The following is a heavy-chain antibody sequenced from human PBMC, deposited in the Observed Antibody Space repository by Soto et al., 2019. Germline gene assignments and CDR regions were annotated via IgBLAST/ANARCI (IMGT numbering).Heavy chain of an antibody. CDR1: GFTFSSYA. V-gene: IGHV3-23*01. CDR2: ISGSGGTT. D-gene: IGHD3-3*01. CDR3: AKERNDFWSETTGGFDH. Sequence: GGSLRLSCAASGFTFSSYAMSWVRQAPGKGLDWVSGISGSGGTTYYADSVKGRFTISRDNPKNTVYVQMNSLRPEDTAIYYCAKERNDFWSETTGGFDHWGQGLLVTVSS. J-gene: IGHJ4*02.